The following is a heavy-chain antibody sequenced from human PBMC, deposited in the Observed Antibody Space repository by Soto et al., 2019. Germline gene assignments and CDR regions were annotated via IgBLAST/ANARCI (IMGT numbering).Heavy chain of an antibody. Sequence: QVQVVQSGAEVRRPGASVEVSCKTSGYTFNNYAVHWVRQAPGQRLEWLGWINTGNGNTQYSQQFQGRVTITRDTSATTTYMELSSLRSEDTAVYYCATSRDYCSGMRCLEGYYYYMDVWGKGTTVTVSS. CDR2: INTGNGNT. J-gene: IGHJ6*03. V-gene: IGHV1-3*04. CDR1: GYTFNNYA. D-gene: IGHD2-15*01. CDR3: ATSRDYCSGMRCLEGYYYYMDV.